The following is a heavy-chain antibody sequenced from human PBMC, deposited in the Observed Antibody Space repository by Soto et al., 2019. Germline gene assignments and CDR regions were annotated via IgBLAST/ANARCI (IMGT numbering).Heavy chain of an antibody. Sequence: EVQLLESGGGLVQPGGSLRLSCEASGFIFGTYAMSWVRQAPGKGLEWVSAVTDSGGSTYYAGSVKGRFTISRDNSKNTLYLQMNSLRAEDTAVYYCVRGKEGDYVFDYWGQGTLVTVSS. J-gene: IGHJ4*02. V-gene: IGHV3-23*01. CDR1: GFIFGTYA. D-gene: IGHD4-17*01. CDR2: VTDSGGST. CDR3: VRGKEGDYVFDY.